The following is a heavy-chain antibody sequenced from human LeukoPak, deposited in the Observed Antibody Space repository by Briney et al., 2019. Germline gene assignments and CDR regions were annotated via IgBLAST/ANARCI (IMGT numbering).Heavy chain of an antibody. D-gene: IGHD2-15*01. J-gene: IGHJ4*02. CDR3: ARDLVAATLNKPAS. V-gene: IGHV3-7*01. CDR1: GFTFSSYC. CDR2: IKQDGSEK. Sequence: PGGSLRLSCAASGFTFSSYCMSWVRQAPGKGLEWVANIKQDGSEKYYVESVKGRFTISRDNAKNSVYLELNSLRAEDTAVYYCARDLVAATLNKPASWGQGTMVTVSS.